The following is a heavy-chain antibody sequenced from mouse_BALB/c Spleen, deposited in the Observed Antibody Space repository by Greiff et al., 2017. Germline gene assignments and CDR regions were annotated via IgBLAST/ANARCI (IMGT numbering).Heavy chain of an antibody. CDR2: IDPENGNT. CDR1: GFNIKDYY. D-gene: IGHD4-1*01. CDR3: ALTGSGYAMDY. V-gene: IGHV14-1*02. Sequence: EVQLVESGAELVRPGALVKLSCKASGFNIKDYYMHWVKQRPEQGLEWIGWIDPENGNTIYDPKFQGKASITADTSSNTAYLQLSSLTSEDTAVYYCALTGSGYAMDYWGQGTSVTVSS. J-gene: IGHJ4*01.